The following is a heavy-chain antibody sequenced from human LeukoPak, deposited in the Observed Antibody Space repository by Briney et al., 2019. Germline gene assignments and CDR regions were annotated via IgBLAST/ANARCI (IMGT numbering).Heavy chain of an antibody. CDR2: INPNSGGT. J-gene: IGHJ4*02. CDR3: ARGAHYHDSSEGYDY. V-gene: IGHV1-2*02. D-gene: IGHD3-22*01. CDR1: GYTFTRYY. Sequence: ASVTVSCKASGYTFTRYYMHWVRQAPGQGLEWMGWINPNSGGTNYAQKFQGRVTMTRDTSISTAYMELSRLRSDDTAVYYCARGAHYHDSSEGYDYWGQGTLVTVSS.